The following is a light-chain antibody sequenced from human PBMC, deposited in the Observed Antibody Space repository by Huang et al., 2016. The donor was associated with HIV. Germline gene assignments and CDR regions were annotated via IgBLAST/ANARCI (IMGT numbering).Light chain of an antibody. Sequence: EVVMTQSPATLSVSPGERATLSFRASRSVNSKLAWYQQKPGQAPRPLLYGASTRATGIPARFSGSGSGTEFTLTISSLQSEDFAVYYCQQYSDWPLTFGGGTKVEIK. CDR3: QQYSDWPLT. J-gene: IGKJ4*01. CDR1: RSVNSK. CDR2: GAS. V-gene: IGKV3-15*01.